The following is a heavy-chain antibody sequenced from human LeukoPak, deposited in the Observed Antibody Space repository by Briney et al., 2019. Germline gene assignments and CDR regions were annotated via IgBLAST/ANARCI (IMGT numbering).Heavy chain of an antibody. Sequence: GGSLRLSCTASGFSFSGHWMHWARQLPGKGLVWVSRISPTGSTTSYADSVKGRFTVSRDNAKNTLYLQMNSLRAEDTAVYYCAKSISYGDSTFDYWGQGTLVTVSS. CDR2: ISPTGSTT. CDR3: AKSISYGDSTFDY. V-gene: IGHV3-74*01. D-gene: IGHD4-17*01. J-gene: IGHJ4*02. CDR1: GFSFSGHW.